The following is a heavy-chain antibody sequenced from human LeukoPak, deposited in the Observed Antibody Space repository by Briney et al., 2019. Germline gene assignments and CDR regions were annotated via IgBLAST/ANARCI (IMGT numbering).Heavy chain of an antibody. CDR2: INPDSGGT. V-gene: IGHV1-2*02. J-gene: IGHJ3*02. Sequence: ASVKVSCKASGYTFTGYYIHWVRQAPGQGLEWMGWINPDSGGTNYAQKFQGRVTMTRDTSITTAYMELSSLRSDDTAVYYCAKSSPWTLYGFDIWSQGTMVTLSS. CDR1: GYTFTGYY. CDR3: AKSSPWTLYGFDI. D-gene: IGHD6-6*01.